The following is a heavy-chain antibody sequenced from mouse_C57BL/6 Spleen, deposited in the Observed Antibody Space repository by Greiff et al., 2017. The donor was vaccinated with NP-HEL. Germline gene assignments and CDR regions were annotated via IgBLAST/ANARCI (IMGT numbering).Heavy chain of an antibody. CDR3: ARVPSPYYYGFDY. CDR2: INPSTGGT. CDR1: GYTFTSYW. V-gene: IGHV1-53*01. D-gene: IGHD1-1*01. J-gene: IGHJ2*01. Sequence: QVQLQQPGTELVKPGASVKLSCKASGYTFTSYWMHWVKQRPGQGLEWIGNINPSTGGTNYNEKFKSKATLTVDKASSTAYMQLSSLTSEYSAVDYCARVPSPYYYGFDYWGQGTTLTVSS.